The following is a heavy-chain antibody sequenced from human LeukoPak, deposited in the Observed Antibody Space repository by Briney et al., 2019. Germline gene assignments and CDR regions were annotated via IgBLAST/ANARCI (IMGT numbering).Heavy chain of an antibody. J-gene: IGHJ3*02. CDR2: MNPNSGNT. CDR3: ARKRSSNSGSYYFDDAFDI. V-gene: IGHV1-8*03. D-gene: IGHD3-10*01. Sequence: ASVKVSCKASGYTFTSYDINWVRQATGQGLEWMGWMNPNSGNTGYAQKFQGRVTITRNTSISTAYMELSSLRSEDTAVYYCARKRSSNSGSYYFDDAFDIWGQGTMVTVSS. CDR1: GYTFTSYD.